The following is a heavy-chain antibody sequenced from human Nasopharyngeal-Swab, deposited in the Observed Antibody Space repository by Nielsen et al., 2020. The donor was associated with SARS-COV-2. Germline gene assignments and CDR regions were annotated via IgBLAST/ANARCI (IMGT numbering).Heavy chain of an antibody. V-gene: IGHV3-30*18. CDR1: GFIFGNYG. Sequence: GGSLRLSCAASGFIFGNYGMHWVRQTPGKGLEWVAVISFDGSSQYYVDPVKGRFTISRDNSKSTLYLQMNSLRDEDTAVYYCAKGWLLGNYMDVWGKGTTVTVTS. CDR3: AKGWLLGNYMDV. D-gene: IGHD5-12*01. CDR2: ISFDGSSQ. J-gene: IGHJ6*03.